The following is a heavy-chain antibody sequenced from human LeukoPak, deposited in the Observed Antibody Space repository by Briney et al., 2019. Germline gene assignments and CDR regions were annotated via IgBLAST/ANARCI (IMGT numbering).Heavy chain of an antibody. J-gene: IGHJ6*03. CDR2: ISGSGGST. D-gene: IGHD3-22*01. CDR1: GFTFSSYA. CDR3: AKLPNSSGPYYYYMDV. Sequence: GGSLRLSCAASGFTFSSYAMSWVRQAPGKGLEWVSAISGSGGSTYYADSVKGRFTISRDNSKNTLYLQMNSLRAEDTAVYYCAKLPNSSGPYYYYMDVWGKGTTVTVSS. V-gene: IGHV3-23*01.